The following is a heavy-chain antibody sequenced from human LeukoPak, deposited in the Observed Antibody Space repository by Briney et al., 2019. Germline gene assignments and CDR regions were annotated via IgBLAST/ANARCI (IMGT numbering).Heavy chain of an antibody. CDR2: IIPIFGTA. V-gene: IGHV1-69*05. CDR1: GYTFTSYY. D-gene: IGHD3-3*01. J-gene: IGHJ5*02. Sequence: SVKVSCKASGYTFTSYYMHWVRQAPGQGLEWMGRIIPIFGTANYAQKFQGRVTITTDESTSTAYMELSSLRSEDTAVYYCARTPITISPYNWFDPWGQGTLVTVSS. CDR3: ARTPITISPYNWFDP.